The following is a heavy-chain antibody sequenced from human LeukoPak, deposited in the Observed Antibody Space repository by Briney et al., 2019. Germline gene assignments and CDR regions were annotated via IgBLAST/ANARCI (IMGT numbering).Heavy chain of an antibody. CDR1: GGSVSSGISY. V-gene: IGHV4-61*01. CDR3: ARHGHWHSYGHNYYYSGMDV. Sequence: SGTLSLTCSVSGGSVSSGISYWSWIRQPPGEGLEWIAYISDSGGSDDNPSLRGRVTISLATSKNPFSLRLTSVTAADTAMYYCARHGHWHSYGHNYYYSGMDVWGQGTTVTVSS. D-gene: IGHD5-18*01. CDR2: ISDSGGS. J-gene: IGHJ6*02.